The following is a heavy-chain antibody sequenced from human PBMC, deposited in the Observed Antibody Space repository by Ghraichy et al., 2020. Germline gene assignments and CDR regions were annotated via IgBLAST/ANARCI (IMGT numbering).Heavy chain of an antibody. V-gene: IGHV1-18*01. CDR2: ISAYNGNT. CDR1: GYNFTTYG. J-gene: IGHJ4*02. CDR3: ARDLVGGISLKGSAN. Sequence: ASVKVSCRASGYNFTTYGITWVRQAPGQRPEWMGWISAYNGNTDYAQKFQGRVTIVTDPSTTTTYMEMRSLRFDDTAVYYCARDLVGGISLKGSANWGQGTLVTVSS. D-gene: IGHD2-8*02.